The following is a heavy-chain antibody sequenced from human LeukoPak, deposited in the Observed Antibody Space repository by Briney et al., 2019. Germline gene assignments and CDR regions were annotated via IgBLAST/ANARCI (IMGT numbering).Heavy chain of an antibody. CDR2: IYYSGNT. J-gene: IGHJ3*02. CDR1: GASISSYY. CDR3: ARGSVNNGFDI. V-gene: IGHV4-59*12. Sequence: SETLSLTCTVSGASISSYYWNWIRQPPGKGLEWIGYIYYSGNTNYNPSLKSRVTMSVDTSKNQFSLKMTSVTAADTAVYYCARGSVNNGFDIWGQGTMVTVSS.